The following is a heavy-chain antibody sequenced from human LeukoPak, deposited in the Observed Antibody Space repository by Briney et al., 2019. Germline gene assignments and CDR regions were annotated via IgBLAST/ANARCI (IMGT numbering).Heavy chain of an antibody. CDR2: IKQDGSEK. CDR1: GFTFSSYW. D-gene: IGHD3-22*01. Sequence: PGGSLRLSCAASGFTFSSYWMSWVRQAPGKGLEWVANIKQDGSEKYYVDSVKGRFTISRDNAKNSLYLQMNSLRAEDTAVYYCARTDSSGHISYYYYYMDVWGKGTTVTVSS. J-gene: IGHJ6*03. V-gene: IGHV3-7*01. CDR3: ARTDSSGHISYYYYYMDV.